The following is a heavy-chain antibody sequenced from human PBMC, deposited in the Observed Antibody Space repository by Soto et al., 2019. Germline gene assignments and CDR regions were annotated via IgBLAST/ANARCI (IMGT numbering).Heavy chain of an antibody. D-gene: IGHD6-13*01. CDR3: ARVIATAVHWFDP. CDR2: IYHSGST. J-gene: IGHJ5*02. Sequence: QVQLQESDPGLVKPSGTLSLTCAVSGGSISSTNWWSWVRQPPGKGLEWIGDIYHSGSTNYNPSLKSRVTISVDKSKNQFSLKLSSVTAADTAVYYCARVIATAVHWFDPWGQGTLVTVSS. CDR1: GGSISSTNW. V-gene: IGHV4-4*02.